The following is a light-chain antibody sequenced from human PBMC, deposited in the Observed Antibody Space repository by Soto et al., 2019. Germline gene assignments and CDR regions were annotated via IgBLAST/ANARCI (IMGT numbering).Light chain of an antibody. J-gene: IGKJ1*01. CDR2: DTS. CDR1: QFLSSY. Sequence: EVVLTQSPATLSLAPGERATLSCRASQFLSSYLAWYQQKPGQPPRLLIYDTSNRATGIPARFSGSRSGTDFTLTISSLEPEDFATYYCLQDHDDSWTFGQGTKVDIK. V-gene: IGKV3-11*01. CDR3: LQDHDDSWT.